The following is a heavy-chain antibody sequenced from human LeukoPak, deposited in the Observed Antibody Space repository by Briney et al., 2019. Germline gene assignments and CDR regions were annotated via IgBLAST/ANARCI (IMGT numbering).Heavy chain of an antibody. D-gene: IGHD6-13*01. CDR2: ISYDGSNK. J-gene: IGHJ4*02. V-gene: IGHV3-30-3*01. Sequence: PGGSLRLSCAASGFTFSSYAMHWVRQAPGKGLEWVAVISYDGSNKYYADSVKGRFTISRDNSKNTLYLQMNSLRAEDTAVYYCVKDALPGIAATGSFGSWGLGTLVTVSS. CDR1: GFTFSSYA. CDR3: VKDALPGIAATGSFGS.